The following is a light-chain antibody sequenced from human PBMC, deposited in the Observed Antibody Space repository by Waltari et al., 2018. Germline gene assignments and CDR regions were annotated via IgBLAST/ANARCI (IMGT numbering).Light chain of an antibody. CDR2: WAS. J-gene: IGKJ1*01. Sequence: DIVMTQSPDFLAVSLGERATINCKSSQSLFSTSNSKTYISWDQQKPGQPPKLLIYWASTRGSGVPDRFSGSGSGTDFTLTISSLQAEDVAVYYCQQYAASPWTFGQGTKVEVK. CDR3: QQYAASPWT. V-gene: IGKV4-1*01. CDR1: QSLFSTSNSKTY.